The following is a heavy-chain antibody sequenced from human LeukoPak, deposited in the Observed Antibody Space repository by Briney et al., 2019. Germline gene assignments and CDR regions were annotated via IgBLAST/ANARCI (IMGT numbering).Heavy chain of an antibody. CDR2: IYPGDSDT. CDR1: GYSFTSYW. J-gene: IGHJ4*02. Sequence: GDSLKISCKGSGYSFTSYWIGWVRQMPGKGLEWMGIIYPGDSDTRYSPSFQGQVTISADKSISTAYLQWSSLKASDTAMYYCARLQRQQLDNYFDYWGQGTLITVSS. D-gene: IGHD6-13*01. V-gene: IGHV5-51*01. CDR3: ARLQRQQLDNYFDY.